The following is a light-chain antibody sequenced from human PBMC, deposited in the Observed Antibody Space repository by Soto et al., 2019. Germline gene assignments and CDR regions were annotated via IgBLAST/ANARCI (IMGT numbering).Light chain of an antibody. CDR3: QHYESTPPT. V-gene: IGKV4-1*01. CDR1: QSVLYSSNNKNY. J-gene: IGKJ2*01. CDR2: WAS. Sequence: DIVMTQSPDSLAVSLGERATINCKSSQSVLYSSNNKNYLAWYQQRPGQPPKLLIYWASTRESGVPDRFSGSGSGTDFTITITSLQAEDVAVYYCQHYESTPPTFGQGTKLEIK.